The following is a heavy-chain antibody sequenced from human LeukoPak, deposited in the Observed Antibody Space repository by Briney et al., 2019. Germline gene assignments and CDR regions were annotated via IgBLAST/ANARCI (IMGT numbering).Heavy chain of an antibody. D-gene: IGHD6-13*01. J-gene: IGHJ6*02. CDR3: ARGGSSSSLYYYYYGMDV. CDR2: MNPNSGNT. V-gene: IGHV1-8*01. CDR1: GYTFTSYD. Sequence: GASVKVSCKASGYTFTSYDINWVRQATGQGLEWMGWMNPNSGNTGYAQKFQGRATMTRNTSISTAYMELSSLRSEDTAVYYCARGGSSSSLYYYYYGMDVWGQGTTVTVSS.